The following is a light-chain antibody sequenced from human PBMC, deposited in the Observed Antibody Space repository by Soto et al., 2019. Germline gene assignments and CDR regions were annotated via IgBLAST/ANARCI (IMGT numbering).Light chain of an antibody. CDR2: GVT. Sequence: SVLTQPASVSGSPGQSITISCTGASGAFGGFNYVSWYQQHPGKAPQLLIYGVTNRPSGVSSRFSGSKSGNTASLTISGLQADDEAEYYCNSYTNTNTLPVFGTGTKVTVL. CDR3: NSYTNTNTLPV. J-gene: IGLJ1*01. CDR1: SGAFGGFNY. V-gene: IGLV2-14*03.